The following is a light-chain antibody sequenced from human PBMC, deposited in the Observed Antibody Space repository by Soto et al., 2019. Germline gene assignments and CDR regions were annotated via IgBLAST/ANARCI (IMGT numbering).Light chain of an antibody. V-gene: IGKV1-39*01. CDR1: QNIYNY. Sequence: EIQMTQSPSSLSASVGDRVTVTCRTSQNIYNYLNWYQQKPGKAPKLLIYAASSVQSGVPLRFSGTGSGTDFTLTISSLQPEDFATYYCEQSYSTPVTFGQGTRLEI. CDR2: AAS. J-gene: IGKJ5*01. CDR3: EQSYSTPVT.